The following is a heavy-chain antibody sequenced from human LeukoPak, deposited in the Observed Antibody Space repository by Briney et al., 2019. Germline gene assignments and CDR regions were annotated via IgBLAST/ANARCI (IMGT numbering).Heavy chain of an antibody. V-gene: IGHV3-74*01. Sequence: SGGSLRLSCAASGFTFSSYWMHWVRQAPGKGLVWVSRINSDGSNTNYADSVKGRFTISGDNAKNTLYVQMNSLRAEDTAVYYCAARGYCSGTSCLLEYWGQGTLVTVSS. CDR1: GFTFSSYW. CDR2: INSDGSNT. CDR3: AARGYCSGTSCLLEY. J-gene: IGHJ4*02. D-gene: IGHD2-2*01.